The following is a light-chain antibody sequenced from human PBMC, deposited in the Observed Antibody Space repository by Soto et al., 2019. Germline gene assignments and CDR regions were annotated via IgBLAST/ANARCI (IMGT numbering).Light chain of an antibody. CDR2: DAS. CDR3: QQYNDYSTWT. CDR1: QSVSRW. Sequence: DIQMTQSPSTLSASVGDRVTITCRASQSVSRWLAWYQQKPGKAPKVLIWDASSLQRGVPSRFSGSGSGTEYTLTISSLQPDNFASYYCQQYNDYSTWTFGQGTKVEI. V-gene: IGKV1-5*01. J-gene: IGKJ1*01.